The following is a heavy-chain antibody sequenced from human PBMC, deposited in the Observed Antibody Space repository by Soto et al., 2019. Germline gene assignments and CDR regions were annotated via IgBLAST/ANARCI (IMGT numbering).Heavy chain of an antibody. CDR1: GFTFSSYG. CDR2: IWYDGSNK. J-gene: IGHJ4*02. D-gene: IGHD2-15*01. Sequence: QVQLVESGGGVVQPGRSLRLSCAASGFTFSSYGMHWVRQAPGKGLEWVAVIWYDGSNKYYADSVKGRFTISRDNSKNTLYLKMNRLRAEDTAVYYCAREGTYCSGGSCYPHFDYWGQGTLVTVSS. V-gene: IGHV3-33*01. CDR3: AREGTYCSGGSCYPHFDY.